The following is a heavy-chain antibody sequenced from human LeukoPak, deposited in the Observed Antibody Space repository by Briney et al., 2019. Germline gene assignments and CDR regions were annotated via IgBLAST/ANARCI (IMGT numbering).Heavy chain of an antibody. Sequence: SETLSLTCAVYGGSFSGYYWSWIRQPPGKGLEWIVEINHSGSTNYNPSLKSRVTISVDTSKNQFSLKLSSVTAADTAVYYCARGQRRLGYCSGGSCYSYWFDPWGQGTLVTVSS. V-gene: IGHV4-34*01. CDR2: INHSGST. D-gene: IGHD2-15*01. J-gene: IGHJ5*02. CDR1: GGSFSGYY. CDR3: ARGQRRLGYCSGGSCYSYWFDP.